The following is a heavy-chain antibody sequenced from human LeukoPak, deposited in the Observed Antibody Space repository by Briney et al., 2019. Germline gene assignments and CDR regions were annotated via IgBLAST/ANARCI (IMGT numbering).Heavy chain of an antibody. J-gene: IGHJ4*02. D-gene: IGHD3-3*01. Sequence: SETLSLTCTVSGGSISSGGYYWSWIRQPPGKGLEWIGYTYHSGSTYYNPSLKSRVTISVDRSKNQFSLKLSSVTAADTAVYYCARSTRFLEWSPPDYWGQGTLVTVSS. CDR1: GGSISSGGYY. V-gene: IGHV4-30-2*01. CDR2: TYHSGST. CDR3: ARSTRFLEWSPPDY.